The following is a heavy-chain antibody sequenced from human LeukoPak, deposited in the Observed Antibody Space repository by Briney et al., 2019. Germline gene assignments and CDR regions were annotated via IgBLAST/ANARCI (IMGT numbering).Heavy chain of an antibody. V-gene: IGHV3-23*01. D-gene: IGHD6-13*01. CDR2: IGGSGNNI. CDR3: ARGSTSTWYDY. CDR1: GFTFSNYA. J-gene: IGHJ4*02. Sequence: GGSLRLSCTASGFTFSNYAMSWVRQAPGKGLEWVSLIGGSGNNIYYADSVKGRFTISRDNSKNTLYLQMNSLRAEDTAVYYCARGSTSTWYDYWGQGILVTVSS.